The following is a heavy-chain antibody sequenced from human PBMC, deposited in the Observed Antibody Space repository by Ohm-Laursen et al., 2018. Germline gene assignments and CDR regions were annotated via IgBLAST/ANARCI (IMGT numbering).Heavy chain of an antibody. Sequence: SRVTISVDTSKNQFSLKLSSVTAADTAVYYCARDLEGIAAAVDLWGRGTLVTVSS. D-gene: IGHD6-13*01. CDR3: ARDLEGIAAAVDL. V-gene: IGHV4-59*01. J-gene: IGHJ2*01.